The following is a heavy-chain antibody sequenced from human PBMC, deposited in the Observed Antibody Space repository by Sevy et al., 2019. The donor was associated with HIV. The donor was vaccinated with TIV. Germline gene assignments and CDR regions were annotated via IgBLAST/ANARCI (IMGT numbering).Heavy chain of an antibody. J-gene: IGHJ6*02. CDR3: AKIGWFGELQHYYSGMDV. D-gene: IGHD3-10*01. V-gene: IGHV3-30*18. CDR1: GFTFRSYG. Sequence: GGSLRLSCAASGFTFRSYGMHWVRQAPGKGLDWVAVISYDGSGESYTGSVKGRFTISRDNSKNTLYLQMNSLRPGDTAVYYCAKIGWFGELQHYYSGMDVWAKGPRSPSP. CDR2: ISYDGSGE.